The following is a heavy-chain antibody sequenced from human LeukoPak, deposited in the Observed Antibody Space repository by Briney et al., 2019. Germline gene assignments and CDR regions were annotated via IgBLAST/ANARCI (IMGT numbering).Heavy chain of an antibody. D-gene: IGHD3-22*01. CDR1: GGTFSSYA. J-gene: IGHJ6*03. CDR2: IILIFGTA. CDR3: ARGGYDSSGYYYYYYYMDV. V-gene: IGHV1-69*05. Sequence: SVKVSCKASGGTFSSYAISWVRQAAGQGLEWMGGIILIFGTANYAQKFQGRVTITTDESTSTAYMELSSLRSEDTAVYYCARGGYDSSGYYYYYYYMDVWGKGTTVTVSS.